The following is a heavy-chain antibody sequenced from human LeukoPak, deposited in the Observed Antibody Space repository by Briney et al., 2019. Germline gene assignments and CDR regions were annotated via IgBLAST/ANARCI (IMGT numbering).Heavy chain of an antibody. CDR2: MDKCGGT. Sequence: TSETLSPTCTVSGGSISGFYWSWIRQPPGKGLEWIGYMDKCGGTTYNRSLKSRVTISVDTSKNQFSLNLSPVTAADTAVYYCARDYSKGGGFDFWGQGTLVTVSS. CDR3: ARDYSKGGGFDF. V-gene: IGHV4-59*01. J-gene: IGHJ4*02. CDR1: GGSISGFY. D-gene: IGHD4-11*01.